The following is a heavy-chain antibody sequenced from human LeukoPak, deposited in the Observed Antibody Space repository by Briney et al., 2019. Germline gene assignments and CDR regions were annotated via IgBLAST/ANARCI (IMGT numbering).Heavy chain of an antibody. CDR2: IVPLFATP. V-gene: IGHV1-69*05. D-gene: IGHD3-9*01. CDR3: ASRNDILTGYYPNS. CDR1: GGSFSNYI. J-gene: IGHJ4*02. Sequence: GSSVKVSCKASGGSFSNYIITWVRQAPGQGLEWMGGIVPLFATPHYAQKYQGRLTIITDKPTSTAYMELRSLTSEDTAVYYCASRNDILTGYYPNSWGQGTLVVVSS.